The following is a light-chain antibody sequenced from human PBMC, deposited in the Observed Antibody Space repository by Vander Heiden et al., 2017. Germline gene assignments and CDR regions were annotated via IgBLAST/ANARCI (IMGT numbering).Light chain of an antibody. CDR2: AAS. V-gene: IGKV3-15*01. CDR1: QSVRSD. J-gene: IGKJ3*01. Sequence: EIVMTQSPATLSGAPGERATRACRASQSVRSDLAWYQQKHGQAPRLLIYAASTRATGLPARFSGSGSGTEFTLTISSLQSEDFAVYFCQQYSSWPLTFGPGTKVDMK. CDR3: QQYSSWPLT.